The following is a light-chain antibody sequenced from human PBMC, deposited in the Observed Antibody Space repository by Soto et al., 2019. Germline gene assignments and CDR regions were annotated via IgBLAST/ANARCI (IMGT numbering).Light chain of an antibody. CDR3: SSYTSSSTLV. CDR2: EVS. J-gene: IGLJ1*01. V-gene: IGLV2-14*01. Sequence: QSVLTQPASVSGSPGQSITISCTGTSSDVGGYNYVSWYQQHPGKATKLMIYEVSNRPSGVSNRFSGSKSGNTASLPISGLQAEDEADYYCSSYTSSSTLVFGTGTKLTVL. CDR1: SSDVGGYNY.